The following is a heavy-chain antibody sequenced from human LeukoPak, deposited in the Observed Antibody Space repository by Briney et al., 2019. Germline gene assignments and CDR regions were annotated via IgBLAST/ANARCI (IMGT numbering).Heavy chain of an antibody. D-gene: IGHD5-12*01. CDR3: ARDAGSGYDFYYFDY. V-gene: IGHV3-53*01. J-gene: IGHJ4*02. Sequence: GGSLRLSCAASGFTVSSNYMSWVRQAPGKGLEWVSVIYSGGSTYYADSVKGRLTISRDNSKNTLYLQMNSLRAEDTAVYYCARDAGSGYDFYYFDYWGQGTLVTVSS. CDR2: IYSGGST. CDR1: GFTVSSNY.